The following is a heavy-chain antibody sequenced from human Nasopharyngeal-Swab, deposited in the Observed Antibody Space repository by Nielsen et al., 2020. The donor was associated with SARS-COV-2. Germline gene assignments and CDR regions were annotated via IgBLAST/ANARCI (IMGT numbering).Heavy chain of an antibody. D-gene: IGHD4-17*01. V-gene: IGHV3-7*01. Sequence: WIRQPPGKGLEWVANIKQDGSEKYYVDSVKGRFTISRDNAKNSLYLQMNSLRVEDTAVYYCARESQDDYGDYPLLYYYFYGMDVWGQGTTVTVSS. CDR3: ARESQDDYGDYPLLYYYFYGMDV. CDR2: IKQDGSEK. J-gene: IGHJ6*02.